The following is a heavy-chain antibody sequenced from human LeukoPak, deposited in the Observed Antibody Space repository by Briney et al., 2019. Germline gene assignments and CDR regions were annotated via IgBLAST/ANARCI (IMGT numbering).Heavy chain of an antibody. CDR2: ISSSSSYI. Sequence: TGGSLRLSCAASGFIFSPYAMTWVRQAPGKGLEWVSSISSSSSYIYYADSVKGRFTISRDNAKNSLYLQMNSLRAEDTAVYYCARAGASCSGGSCYSSYFDYWGQGTLVTVSS. CDR1: GFIFSPYA. J-gene: IGHJ4*02. D-gene: IGHD2-15*01. V-gene: IGHV3-21*01. CDR3: ARAGASCSGGSCYSSYFDY.